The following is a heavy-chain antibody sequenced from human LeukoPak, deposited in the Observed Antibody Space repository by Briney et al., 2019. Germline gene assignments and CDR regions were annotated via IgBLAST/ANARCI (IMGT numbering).Heavy chain of an antibody. D-gene: IGHD3-22*01. Sequence: PGGSLRLSCAASGFTFSSYAMSWVRQAPGKGLDGVQGISGSGDNTYYADSVKGRFTISRDNSKNTLYVQVNSLGTEDTAAYYCAKGSYYDSSGPFYFDYWGQGTLVTVSS. CDR1: GFTFSSYA. V-gene: IGHV3-23*01. CDR3: AKGSYYDSSGPFYFDY. J-gene: IGHJ4*02. CDR2: ISGSGDNT.